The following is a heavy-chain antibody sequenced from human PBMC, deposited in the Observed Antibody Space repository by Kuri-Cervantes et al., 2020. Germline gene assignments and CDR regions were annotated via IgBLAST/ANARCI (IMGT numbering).Heavy chain of an antibody. J-gene: IGHJ5*02. Sequence: GESLKISCAASGFTFSSYDMHWVRQATGKGLEWVSAIGTAGDTYYPGSVKGRFTISRENAKNSLYLQMNSLRAGDTAVYYCARDRYQLLLTPKGAWFDPWGQGTLVTVSS. CDR3: ARDRYQLLLTPKGAWFDP. CDR1: GFTFSSYD. D-gene: IGHD2-2*01. CDR2: IGTAGDT. V-gene: IGHV3-13*01.